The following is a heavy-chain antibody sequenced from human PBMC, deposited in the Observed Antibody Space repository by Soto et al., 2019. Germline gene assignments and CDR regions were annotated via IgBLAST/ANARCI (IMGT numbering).Heavy chain of an antibody. J-gene: IGHJ4*02. Sequence: GSLRLSCAASGFTFSSYTMSWVRQAPGKGLEWVSATSESGGNTHYADSVKGRFTISRDNSKNTLFLQMNTLRAEDTALYYCASRGGGNSGFDYWGQGTLVTVSS. CDR1: GFTFSSYT. CDR2: TSESGGNT. CDR3: ASRGGGNSGFDY. V-gene: IGHV3-23*01. D-gene: IGHD2-15*01.